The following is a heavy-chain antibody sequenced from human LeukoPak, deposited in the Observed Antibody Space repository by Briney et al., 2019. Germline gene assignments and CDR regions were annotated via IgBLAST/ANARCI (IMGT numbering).Heavy chain of an antibody. CDR1: GFIFSNYG. Sequence: TGRSLRLSCAASGFIFSNYGMHWVRQAPGKRLEWVAVIWNDGSETFHADSVKGRFRIARDNSKTTLYLQMNSLRAEDTAVYFCARDMGRAWYGPPDYWGQGTLVTVSS. D-gene: IGHD6-13*01. CDR3: ARDMGRAWYGPPDY. CDR2: IWNDGSET. V-gene: IGHV3-33*01. J-gene: IGHJ4*02.